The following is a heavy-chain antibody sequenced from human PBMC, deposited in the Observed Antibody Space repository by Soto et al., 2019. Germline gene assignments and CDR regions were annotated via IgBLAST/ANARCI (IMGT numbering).Heavy chain of an antibody. CDR2: IIPIFGTA. D-gene: IGHD3-10*01. Sequence: SVKVSCKSSGGTFSSYAISWVRQAPGQGLEWMGGIIPIFGTANYAQKFQGRVTITADESTSTAYMELSSLRSEDTAVYYCARVRWFGELLHYYYYGMDVWGQGTTVTVSS. CDR3: ARVRWFGELLHYYYYGMDV. V-gene: IGHV1-69*13. J-gene: IGHJ6*02. CDR1: GGTFSSYA.